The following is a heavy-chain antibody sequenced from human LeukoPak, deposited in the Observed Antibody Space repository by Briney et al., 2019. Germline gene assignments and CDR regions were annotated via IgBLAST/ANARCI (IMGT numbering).Heavy chain of an antibody. J-gene: IGHJ4*02. D-gene: IGHD6-19*01. V-gene: IGHV3-30-3*01. CDR3: AKGDSSGWYGGYYFDY. CDR2: ISYDGNNK. Sequence: PGRSLRLSCAASGFTFSNYPMHWVRQAPGKGLEWVAIISYDGNNKYYADSVKGRFTISRDNSKNTLYLQMNSLRAEDTAVYYCAKGDSSGWYGGYYFDYWGQGTLVTVSS. CDR1: GFTFSNYP.